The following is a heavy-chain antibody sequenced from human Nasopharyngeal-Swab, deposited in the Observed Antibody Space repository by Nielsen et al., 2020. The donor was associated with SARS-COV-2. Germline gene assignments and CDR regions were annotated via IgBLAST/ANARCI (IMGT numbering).Heavy chain of an antibody. CDR3: AREFPVAGTGFDY. CDR2: ISSSSRYI. CDR1: GFTFSSYS. D-gene: IGHD6-19*01. V-gene: IGHV3-21*01. J-gene: IGHJ4*02. Sequence: GESLKISCAASGFTFSSYSMNWVRQAPGKGLEWVSSISSSSRYIYYADSVKGRFTISRDNAKNSLYLQMNSLRAEDTAVYYCAREFPVAGTGFDYWGQGTLVTVSS.